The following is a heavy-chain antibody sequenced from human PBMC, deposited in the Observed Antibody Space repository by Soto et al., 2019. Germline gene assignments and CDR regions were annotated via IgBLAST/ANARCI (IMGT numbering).Heavy chain of an antibody. CDR2: INAGNGNT. D-gene: IGHD3-16*01. Sequence: ASVKVSCKASGYTFTNYAMHWVRQAPGQRLEWMGWINAGNGNTKYSQKFQGRLTMTTDTSTSTAYMDLGSLTSDDTAVYYCAMVDNYVTPTPQDVWGQGTTVPVSS. J-gene: IGHJ6*02. CDR3: AMVDNYVTPTPQDV. V-gene: IGHV1-3*01. CDR1: GYTFTNYA.